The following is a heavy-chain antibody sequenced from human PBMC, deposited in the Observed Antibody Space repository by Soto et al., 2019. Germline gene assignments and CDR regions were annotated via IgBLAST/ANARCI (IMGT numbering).Heavy chain of an antibody. J-gene: IGHJ4*02. CDR3: ATAFGGWTLDS. V-gene: IGHV4-39*02. Sequence: SETLSLTCSVSGGSISSTGHYWGWIRQPPGKGLEWIGNIYYAGSPYYNPSLKSRVTISVDTSKNHFSLALTSVTAADTAVYYCATAFGGWTLDSWGQGTLVTVSS. CDR1: GGSISSTGHY. D-gene: IGHD6-19*01. CDR2: IYYAGSP.